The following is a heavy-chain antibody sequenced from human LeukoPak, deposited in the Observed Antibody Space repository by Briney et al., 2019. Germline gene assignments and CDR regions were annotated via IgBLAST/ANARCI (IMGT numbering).Heavy chain of an antibody. CDR2: FDPEDGET. V-gene: IGHV1-24*01. D-gene: IGHD2-2*01. J-gene: IGHJ6*03. Sequence: ASVKVSCKVSGYTLTELSMHWVRQAPGKGLEWMGGFDPEDGETIHAQKFQGRVTMTEDTSTDTAYMELSSLRSEDTAVYYCARAVGDSTTGYYYYYMDVWGKGTTVTVSS. CDR3: ARAVGDSTTGYYYYYMDV. CDR1: GYTLTELS.